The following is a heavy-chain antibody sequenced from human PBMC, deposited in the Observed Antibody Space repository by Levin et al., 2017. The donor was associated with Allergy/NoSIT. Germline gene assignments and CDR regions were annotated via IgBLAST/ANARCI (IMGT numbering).Heavy chain of an antibody. CDR1: GFTFSSYA. V-gene: IGHV3-23*01. CDR2: VSGSGDRT. CDR3: AKEDGGSLITVDY. J-gene: IGHJ4*02. D-gene: IGHD3-16*01. Sequence: QPGGSLRLSCAASGFTFSSYAMSWVRQAPGKGLEWVSAVSGSGDRTFYTNSVGGRFTISRDNSRNTVYLQMNSLRAEDTAVYYCAKEDGGSLITVDYWGQGTLVTVSS.